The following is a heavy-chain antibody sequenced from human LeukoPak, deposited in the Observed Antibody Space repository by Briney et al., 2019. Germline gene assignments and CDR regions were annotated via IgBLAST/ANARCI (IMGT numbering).Heavy chain of an antibody. CDR2: ISGSSSYI. J-gene: IGHJ4*02. D-gene: IGHD3-3*01. Sequence: GGSLRLSCVVSGFTFNNYGMSWVRQAPGKGLEWVSFISGSSSYIYYADSVKGRFTISRDNAENSLYLQMNSLRAEDTAVYYCASGVVSAYWGQGTLVTVSS. V-gene: IGHV3-21*01. CDR3: ASGVVSAY. CDR1: GFTFNNYG.